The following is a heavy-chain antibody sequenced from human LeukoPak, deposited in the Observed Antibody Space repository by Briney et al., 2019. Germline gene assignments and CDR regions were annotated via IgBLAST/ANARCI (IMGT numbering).Heavy chain of an antibody. CDR2: SHYAGRT. CDR1: GGSISSSSYY. V-gene: IGHV4-39*07. Sequence: PSETLSLTSTVSGGSISSSSYYWGWIRQPPGKGLEWIGSSHYAGRTYYNPSLSSRVTISLDTSKNQFSLKLTSVTAADTALYFCSRDHWDLSDSSPTDYWGQGVLVTVS. CDR3: SRDHWDLSDSSPTDY. D-gene: IGHD7-27*01. J-gene: IGHJ4*02.